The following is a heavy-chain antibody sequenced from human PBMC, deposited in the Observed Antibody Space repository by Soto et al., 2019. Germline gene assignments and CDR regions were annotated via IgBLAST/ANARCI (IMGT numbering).Heavy chain of an antibody. CDR2: INSDGSST. CDR3: ASSHSPMVRGPIGY. CDR1: GFTFSSYW. Sequence: GGSLRLSCAASGFTFSSYWMHWVRQAPGKGLVWVSRINSDGSSTSYADSVKGRFTISRDNAKNTLYLQMNSLRAEDTAVYYCASSHSPMVRGPIGYWGQGTLVTVSS. V-gene: IGHV3-74*01. D-gene: IGHD3-10*01. J-gene: IGHJ4*02.